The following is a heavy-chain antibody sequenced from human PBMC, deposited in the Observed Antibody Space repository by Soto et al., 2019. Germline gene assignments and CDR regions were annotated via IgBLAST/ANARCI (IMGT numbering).Heavy chain of an antibody. CDR1: DGSFSGYY. CDR3: ARTGGMDV. V-gene: IGHV4-34*01. Sequence: QVQLQQWGAGLLKPSETLSLTCAVYDGSFSGYYWSWLRQTPGKGLEWIGEINYSGSTKYNPSLESRVTISVDTSKNQFSLRLSSVTAADTTVYYCARTGGMDVWSQGATVTVSS. CDR2: INYSGST. J-gene: IGHJ6*02.